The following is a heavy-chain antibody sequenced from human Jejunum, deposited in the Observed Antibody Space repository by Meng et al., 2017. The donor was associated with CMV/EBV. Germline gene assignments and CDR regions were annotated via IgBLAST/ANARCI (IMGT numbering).Heavy chain of an antibody. CDR2: IKAKSDGGTT. CDR1: GFSFPAAW. Sequence: EGARVGSGGGLIKPGGSFRLSCAASGFSFPAAWMSWVRQAPGKGLEWVGRIKAKSDGGTTEYPAPVKGRFTISRDDSKNTLFLQMNSLKTEDTAVYYCTTGRAHWGQGTLVTVSS. CDR3: TTGRAH. J-gene: IGHJ4*02. V-gene: IGHV3-15*01.